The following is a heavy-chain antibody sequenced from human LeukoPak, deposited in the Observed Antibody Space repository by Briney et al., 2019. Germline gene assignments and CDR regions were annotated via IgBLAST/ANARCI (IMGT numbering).Heavy chain of an antibody. CDR3: ARVSRGYDYNYYYGMDV. Sequence: GGSLRLSCAASGFTFSSYAMHWVRQAPGKGLEWVAVISYDGSNKYYADPVKGRFTISRDNSKNTLYLQMNSLRAEDTAVYYCARVSRGYDYNYYYGMDVWGKGTTVTVSS. CDR1: GFTFSSYA. CDR2: ISYDGSNK. D-gene: IGHD5-12*01. J-gene: IGHJ6*04. V-gene: IGHV3-30*04.